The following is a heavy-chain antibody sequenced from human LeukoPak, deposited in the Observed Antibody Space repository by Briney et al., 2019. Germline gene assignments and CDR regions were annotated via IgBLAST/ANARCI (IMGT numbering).Heavy chain of an antibody. J-gene: IGHJ6*02. CDR2: INPNSGGT. CDR3: ARGGDLRNYYYYYGMDV. Sequence: ASVKVSCKASGYTFTGYYMHWVRQAPGQGLEWMGWINPNSGGTNYAQKFQGWVTMTRDTSISTAYMELSRLRSDDTAVYYCARGGDLRNYYYYYGMDVWGQGTTVTVSS. D-gene: IGHD4-17*01. V-gene: IGHV1-2*04. CDR1: GYTFTGYY.